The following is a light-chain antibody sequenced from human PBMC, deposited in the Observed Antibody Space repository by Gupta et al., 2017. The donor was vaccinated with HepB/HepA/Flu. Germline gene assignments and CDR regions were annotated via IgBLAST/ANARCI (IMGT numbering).Light chain of an antibody. CDR1: SSDVGGYNY. J-gene: IGLJ2*01. Sequence: QSALTQPASVSGSSGQSITISCTGTSSDVGGYNYVSWYQQHPGKAPKLMIYDVSNRPSGVSNRFSVSKSGNTASLTISGLQAEDEADYYCSSYTSSSTVFGGGTKLTVL. V-gene: IGLV2-14*01. CDR2: DVS. CDR3: SSYTSSSTV.